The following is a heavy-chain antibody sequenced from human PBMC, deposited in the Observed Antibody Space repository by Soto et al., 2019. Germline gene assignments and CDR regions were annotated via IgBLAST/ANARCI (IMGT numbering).Heavy chain of an antibody. Sequence: QVQLVQSGAEVKKPGASVKVSCKASGYTFTSYDINWVRQATGQVLEWMGWMNPNSGNTGYAQKFQSRVTMTRNTSISTAYMELSGMRSDDTAVYYCARTSYGDNVDYLGQGTLVTVSS. V-gene: IGHV1-8*01. J-gene: IGHJ4*02. CDR1: GYTFTSYD. D-gene: IGHD4-17*01. CDR2: MNPNSGNT. CDR3: ARTSYGDNVDY.